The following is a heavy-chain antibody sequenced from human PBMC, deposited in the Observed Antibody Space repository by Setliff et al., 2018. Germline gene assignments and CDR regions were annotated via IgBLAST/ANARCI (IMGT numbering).Heavy chain of an antibody. J-gene: IGHJ4*02. CDR1: GDSISSYY. CDR2: ISNRGNT. D-gene: IGHD2-15*01. V-gene: IGHV4-59*01. CDR3: AKLGVGRSMWGGGGVDY. Sequence: SETLSLTCTVSGDSISSYYWSWIRQSPGKGLEWIGYISNRGNTNYNPSLKSRLTIALDTSRSQFSLKLTSLTAAGTAVYNCAKLGVGRSMWGGGGVDYWGQGTLVTAPQ.